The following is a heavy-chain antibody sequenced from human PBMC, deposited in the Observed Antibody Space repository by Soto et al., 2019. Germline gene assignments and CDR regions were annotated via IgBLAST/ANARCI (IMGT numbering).Heavy chain of an antibody. D-gene: IGHD6-13*01. CDR1: GGSISSYY. CDR3: ARVRGTAGKRYFDY. CDR2: IYTSGST. V-gene: IGHV4-4*07. Sequence: SETLCLTWTVSGGSISSYYWSWIRQPAGKGLEWIGRIYTSGSTNYNPSLKSRVTMSVDTSKNQFSLKLDSVTPADTAVYYCARVRGTAGKRYFDYWGPGTLVTVS. J-gene: IGHJ4*02.